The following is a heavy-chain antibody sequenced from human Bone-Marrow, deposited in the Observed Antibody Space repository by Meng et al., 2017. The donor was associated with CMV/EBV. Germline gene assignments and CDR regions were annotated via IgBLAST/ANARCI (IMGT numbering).Heavy chain of an antibody. Sequence: SVKVSCKASGFTFTSSAVQWVRQARGQRLEWIGWIVVGSGNTNYAQKIQERVTITRDMSTSTAYMELSSLRSEDTAVYYCAAGSQTTVTTLGFDYWGQGTLVTVSS. CDR1: GFTFTSSA. J-gene: IGHJ4*02. CDR2: IVVGSGNT. CDR3: AAGSQTTVTTLGFDY. D-gene: IGHD4-17*01. V-gene: IGHV1-58*01.